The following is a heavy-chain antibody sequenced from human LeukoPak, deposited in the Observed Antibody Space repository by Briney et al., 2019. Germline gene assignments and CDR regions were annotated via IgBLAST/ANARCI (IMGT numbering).Heavy chain of an antibody. CDR1: GFPFSSFA. CDR3: AKGHSDFGTGFDG. V-gene: IGHV3-23*01. Sequence: PGGSLRLSCAASGFPFSSFAMSWVRQAPGKGLEWVSRISDSGGNTYYADSVKGRFTISRDNSKNTLDLQMRSLRAEDTAVYYCAKGHSDFGTGFDGWGQGTLVTVSS. D-gene: IGHD4-17*01. CDR2: ISDSGGNT. J-gene: IGHJ4*02.